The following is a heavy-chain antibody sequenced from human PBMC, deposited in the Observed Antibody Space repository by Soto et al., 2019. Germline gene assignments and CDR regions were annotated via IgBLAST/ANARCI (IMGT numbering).Heavy chain of an antibody. J-gene: IGHJ4*02. CDR1: GYTFTTYF. V-gene: IGHV1-46*03. CDR3: AREDPRDGSSKHFDS. CDR2: INPSLAST. D-gene: IGHD5-12*01. Sequence: QVQLVQSGAEVKKPGASVKVSCKASGYTFTTYFMHWVRQAHGQGLEWMGIINPSLASTTYAQKFQCRVTMTRDTSTTTVYLELSSLTYEDTAVYFCAREDPRDGSSKHFDSWGQGTLVPVS.